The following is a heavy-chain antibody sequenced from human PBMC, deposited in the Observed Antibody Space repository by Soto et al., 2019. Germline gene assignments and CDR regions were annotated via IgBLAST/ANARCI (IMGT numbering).Heavy chain of an antibody. CDR3: ARGIGLRWFDP. CDR2: IIPKLGSA. J-gene: IGHJ5*02. CDR1: GGGNLRDYR. V-gene: IGHV1-69*13. Sequence: ASVKVSCKASGGGNLRDYRTTWVRRAPGQGLEWMGGIIPKLGSANYAQNFQGRVTVTADESTNTVYMELSSLRSDDTAVYYCARGIGLRWFDPWGQGTLVTVSS. D-gene: IGHD5-18*01.